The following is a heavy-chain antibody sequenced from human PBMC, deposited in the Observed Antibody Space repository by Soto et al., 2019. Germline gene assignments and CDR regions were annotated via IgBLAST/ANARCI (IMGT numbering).Heavy chain of an antibody. CDR2: MNPASGNT. V-gene: IGHV1-8*01. J-gene: IGHJ4*02. CDR3: TRGISDS. Sequence: QVQLVQSGAEVKKPGDSVKVSCKASGDTFNTNDFNWVRQATGQGLEWMGWMNPASGNTGFAQKFQGRGSLTMDTSTSIAYMELSSLTSEDTAMYYCTRGISDSWGQGTLVTVSS. D-gene: IGHD3-3*02. CDR1: GDTFNTND.